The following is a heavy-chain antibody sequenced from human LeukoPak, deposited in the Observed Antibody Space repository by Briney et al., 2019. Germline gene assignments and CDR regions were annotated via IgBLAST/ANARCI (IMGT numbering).Heavy chain of an antibody. J-gene: IGHJ4*02. D-gene: IGHD3-22*01. V-gene: IGHV1-2*02. CDR1: GYSFSGYY. Sequence: ASLKGSCKASGYSFSGYYIHWARQAPGQGLEWMGWINPNSGATNYAQKFHGTVTMTRDTSTTTAYMQLSGLRSDDTAVYYCARDQNYFDTTAYYGMDCWGQGTLVTVSS. CDR2: INPNSGAT. CDR3: ARDQNYFDTTAYYGMDC.